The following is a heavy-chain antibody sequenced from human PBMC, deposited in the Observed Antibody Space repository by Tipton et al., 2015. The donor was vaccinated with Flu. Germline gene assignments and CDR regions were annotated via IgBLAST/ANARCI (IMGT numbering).Heavy chain of an antibody. CDR3: ARQFDYYDSSGYQDY. D-gene: IGHD3-22*01. CDR2: IYPGDSDT. V-gene: IGHV5-51*01. Sequence: QSGAEVKKPGESLKISCKGSGYSFTSYWIGWVRQMPGKGLEWMGIIYPGDSDTRYSPSFQGQVTISADKSISTAYLQWSSLKASDTAMYHCARQFDYYDSSGYQDYWGQGTLVTVSS. J-gene: IGHJ4*02. CDR1: GYSFTSYW.